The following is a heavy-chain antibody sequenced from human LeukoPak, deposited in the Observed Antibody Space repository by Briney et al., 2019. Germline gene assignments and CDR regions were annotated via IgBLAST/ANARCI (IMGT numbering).Heavy chain of an antibody. CDR3: ARDYYGFGTHMDV. CDR2: IYYSGST. D-gene: IGHD3-10*01. CDR1: SGSISSYY. Sequence: SETLSITCTVSSGSISSYYWSWIRQPPGKGLEWIGYIYYSGSTNYNPSLKSRVTISVDTSKNQFSLKLSSVTAADTAVYYCARDYYGFGTHMDVWGKGTTVTISS. J-gene: IGHJ6*03. V-gene: IGHV4-59*01.